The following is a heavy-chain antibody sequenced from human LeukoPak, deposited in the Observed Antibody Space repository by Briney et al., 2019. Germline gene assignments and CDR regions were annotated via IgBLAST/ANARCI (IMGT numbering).Heavy chain of an antibody. Sequence: GGSLRLSCAASGFTFSSYSMNWVRQAPGKGLEWFSYISSSSSTIYYEDSVKGRFTISTDNAKNSLYLQMNSLRADDTAVYYCAAISCLAFDIWGQGTMVTVSS. D-gene: IGHD2/OR15-2a*01. CDR2: ISSSSSTI. CDR1: GFTFSSYS. J-gene: IGHJ3*02. CDR3: AAISCLAFDI. V-gene: IGHV3-48*04.